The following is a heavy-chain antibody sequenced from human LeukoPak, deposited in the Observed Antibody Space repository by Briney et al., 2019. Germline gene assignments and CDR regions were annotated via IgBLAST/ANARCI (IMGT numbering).Heavy chain of an antibody. Sequence: GRSLRLACEASGFIFSAYSASWVSQAPGKCLQWVSSISVLAVSGYVVDSVRGRFTISRDNPKKTLYLQMNSRRADDTAVYYCAKGSDYGSETYFSPDYWDQGTLVTVSS. CDR2: ISVLAVSG. J-gene: IGHJ4*02. D-gene: IGHD4-17*01. V-gene: IGHV3-23*01. CDR1: GFIFSAYS. CDR3: AKGSDYGSETYFSPDY.